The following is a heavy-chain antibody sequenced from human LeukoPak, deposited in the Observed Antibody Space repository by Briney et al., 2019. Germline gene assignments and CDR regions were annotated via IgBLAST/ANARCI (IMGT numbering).Heavy chain of an antibody. CDR1: GYRFTSYW. V-gene: IGHV5-51*01. Sequence: GESLKISCKGSGYRFTSYWIGWVRRMPGRGLEWMGLIYAGDSNTRYRPSSQGQVTISVDKSISTAYLQWSSLKASDTAMYYCARLGGDLYCTSTRCFYDYWGQGTLVTVSP. J-gene: IGHJ4*02. CDR2: IYAGDSNT. CDR3: ARLGGDLYCTSTRCFYDY. D-gene: IGHD2-2*01.